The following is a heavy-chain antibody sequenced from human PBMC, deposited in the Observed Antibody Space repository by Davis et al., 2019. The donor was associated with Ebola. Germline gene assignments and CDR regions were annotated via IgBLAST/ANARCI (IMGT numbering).Heavy chain of an antibody. CDR1: GFTFDDYA. CDR2: ISGSGQTT. J-gene: IGHJ4*02. CDR3: AKDWGASRVKGFDF. D-gene: IGHD3-16*01. Sequence: PGGSLRLSCAASGFTFDDYAMSWVRQVPGKGLEWVSCISGSGQTTYYADSVKGRFTIFRYNSENTVFLQMNSLRVDDMAVYYCAKDWGASRVKGFDFWGQGILVTVSS. V-gene: IGHV3-23*01.